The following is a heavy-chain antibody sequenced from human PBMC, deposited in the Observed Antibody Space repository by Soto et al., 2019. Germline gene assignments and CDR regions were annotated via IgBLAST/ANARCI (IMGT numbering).Heavy chain of an antibody. D-gene: IGHD3-22*01. Sequence: LRLSCAASGFTFSSYAMHWVRQAPGKGLEWVAVISYDGSNKYYADSVKGRFTISRDNSKNTLYLQMNSLRAEDTAVYYCARDPDYYDSSGYYLDYWGQGTLVTVSS. J-gene: IGHJ4*02. CDR2: ISYDGSNK. V-gene: IGHV3-30-3*01. CDR1: GFTFSSYA. CDR3: ARDPDYYDSSGYYLDY.